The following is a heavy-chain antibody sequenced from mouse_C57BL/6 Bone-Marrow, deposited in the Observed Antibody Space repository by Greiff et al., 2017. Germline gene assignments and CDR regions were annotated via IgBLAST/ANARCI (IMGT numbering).Heavy chain of an antibody. V-gene: IGHV1-42*01. J-gene: IGHJ2*01. D-gene: IGHD1-1*01. CDR2: INPSTGGT. CDR3: ARSPYYYGSDY. CDR1: GYSFTGYY. Sequence: EVQLQQSGPELVKPGASVKISCKASGYSFTGYYMNWVKQSPEKSLEWIGEINPSTGGTTYNQKFKAKATLTVDKSSSTAYMQLKSLTSEDSAVYYCARSPYYYGSDYWGQGTTLTVSS.